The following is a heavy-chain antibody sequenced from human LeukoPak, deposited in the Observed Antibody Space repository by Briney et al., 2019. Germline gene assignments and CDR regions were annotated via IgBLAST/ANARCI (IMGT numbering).Heavy chain of an antibody. D-gene: IGHD3-10*01. CDR3: AKVVSRLWFGELMMDMDV. CDR1: GFTFDSYG. V-gene: IGHV3-30*02. CDR2: IRYDGSNK. J-gene: IGHJ6*03. Sequence: GGSLRLSCAASGFTFDSYGMHWVRQAPGKGLEWVAFIRYDGSNKYYADSVKGRFTISRDNSKNTLYLQMNSLRAEDTAVYYCAKVVSRLWFGELMMDMDVWGKGTTVTISS.